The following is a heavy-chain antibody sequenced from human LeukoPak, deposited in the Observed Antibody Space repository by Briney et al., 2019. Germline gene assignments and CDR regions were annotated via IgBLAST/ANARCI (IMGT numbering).Heavy chain of an antibody. J-gene: IGHJ5*02. D-gene: IGHD3-10*01. CDR2: INPNSGGT. V-gene: IGHV1-2*04. CDR3: ARAPPYYYGSGYSLGFDP. Sequence: GASVKVSCKASGYTFTGYYMHWVRQAPGQGLEWMGWINPNSGGTNYAQKFQGWVTMTRNTSISTAYMELSRLRSDDTAVYYCARAPPYYYGSGYSLGFDPWGQGTLVTVSS. CDR1: GYTFTGYY.